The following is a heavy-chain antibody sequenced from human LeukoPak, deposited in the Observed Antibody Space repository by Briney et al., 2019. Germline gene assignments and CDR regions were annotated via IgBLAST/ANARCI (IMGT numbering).Heavy chain of an antibody. D-gene: IGHD1-14*01. V-gene: IGHV1-18*03. CDR2: ISAYNGNT. Sequence: ASVKVSCKASGYTFTSYGISWVRQAPGQGLEWMGWISAYNGNTNYAQKFQGRVTMTRDTSISTAYMELSRLRSDDMAVYYCASNRQLYYYYYYMDVWGKGTTVTVSS. J-gene: IGHJ6*03. CDR3: ASNRQLYYYYYYMDV. CDR1: GYTFTSYG.